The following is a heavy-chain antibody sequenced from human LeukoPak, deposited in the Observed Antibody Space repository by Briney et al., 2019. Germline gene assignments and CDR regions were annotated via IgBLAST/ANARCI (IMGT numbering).Heavy chain of an antibody. D-gene: IGHD5-18*01. V-gene: IGHV2-5*02. Sequence: SGPTLVNPTQTLTLTCSLSGVSLSTSGVGVGWIRQPPGKALEWLALIYWDDDSRYSPSLKSRLTIAKDTSKNQVVLTMTNMDSVDTATYYCAHSQVYSYGSLHDAYDIWGLGTLVTVSS. CDR3: AHSQVYSYGSLHDAYDI. CDR2: IYWDDDS. CDR1: GVSLSTSGVG. J-gene: IGHJ3*02.